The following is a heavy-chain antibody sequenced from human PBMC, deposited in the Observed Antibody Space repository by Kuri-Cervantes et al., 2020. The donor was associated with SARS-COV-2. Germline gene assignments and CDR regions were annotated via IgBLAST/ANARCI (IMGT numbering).Heavy chain of an antibody. J-gene: IGHJ6*02. Sequence: GGSLRLSCAASGFTFSSYSMNWVRQAPGKGLEWVSYISSSSSTIYYADSVKGRFTISRDNAKNSLYLQMNGLRAEDTAVYYCARGGSDYYYYYGMDVWGQGTTVTVSS. D-gene: IGHD1-26*01. CDR2: ISSSSSTI. V-gene: IGHV3-48*01. CDR1: GFTFSSYS. CDR3: ARGGSDYYYYYGMDV.